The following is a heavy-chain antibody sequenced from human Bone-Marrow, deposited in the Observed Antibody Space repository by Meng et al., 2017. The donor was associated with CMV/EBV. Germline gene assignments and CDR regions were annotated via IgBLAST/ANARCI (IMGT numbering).Heavy chain of an antibody. CDR1: GYTLTGSY. J-gene: IGHJ4*02. D-gene: IGHD4-17*01. Sequence: QVHLVQSGAEVKNPGASVKVSCKASGYTLTGSYMNCVLQAPGQGLEWMGWINPNSGGTNYAQKFQGRVNMTRDTSISTAYMELSRLRSDDTAVYSCVRDLDYGDYASDYWGQGTLVTASS. CDR3: VRDLDYGDYASDY. CDR2: INPNSGGT. V-gene: IGHV1-2*02.